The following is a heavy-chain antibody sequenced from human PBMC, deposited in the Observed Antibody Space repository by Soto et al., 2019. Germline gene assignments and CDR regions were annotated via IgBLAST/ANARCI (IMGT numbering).Heavy chain of an antibody. D-gene: IGHD3-3*01. J-gene: IGHJ3*02. CDR1: GYTFTSYG. CDR3: ARALYYDFWSGYYRRRDEAFDI. V-gene: IGHV1-18*01. Sequence: ASVKVSCKASGYTFTSYGISWVRQAPGQGLEWMGWISAYNGNTNYAQKLQGRVTMTTDTSTSTAYMELRSLRSDDTAVYYCARALYYDFWSGYYRRRDEAFDIWSQGTMVTVSS. CDR2: ISAYNGNT.